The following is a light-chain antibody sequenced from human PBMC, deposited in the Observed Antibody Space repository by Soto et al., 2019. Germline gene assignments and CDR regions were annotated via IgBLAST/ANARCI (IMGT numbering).Light chain of an antibody. J-gene: IGKJ4*01. Sequence: EIVLTQSPATLSLSPGERATLSCRASQSVSSYLAWYQQKSGQAPRLLIFDASNRATGIPARFSGSGSGTDFPLTISSLEPEEFAVYYCQQRSNWPPTFGGGTKVEIK. CDR2: DAS. CDR3: QQRSNWPPT. CDR1: QSVSSY. V-gene: IGKV3-11*01.